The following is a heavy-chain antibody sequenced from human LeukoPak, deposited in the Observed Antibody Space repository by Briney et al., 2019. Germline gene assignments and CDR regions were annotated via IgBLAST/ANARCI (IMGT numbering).Heavy chain of an antibody. D-gene: IGHD3-10*01. J-gene: IGHJ5*01. V-gene: IGHV4-30-2*01. CDR3: ARSRQASGLFGS. CDR2: IYDRGPA. Sequence: SQTLSLTCTVSGGAITSGGYSWNWIRQPPGKGLEWIGCIYDRGPAYYNPSLKSRFTISVDRPKNQFFLNVTSLTAADTAVYYCARSRQASGLFGSWGQGALVVVSS. CDR1: GGAITSGGYS.